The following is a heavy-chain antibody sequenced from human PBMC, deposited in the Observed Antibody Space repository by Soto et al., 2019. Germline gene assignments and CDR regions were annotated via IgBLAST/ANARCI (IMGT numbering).Heavy chain of an antibody. CDR2: IIPIFGTA. CDR1: GGTFRTYA. CDR3: AREIFGVIISGGRDAFDI. V-gene: IGHV1-69*01. D-gene: IGHD3-3*01. J-gene: IGHJ3*02. Sequence: QVQLVQSGAEVKKPGSSVKVSCKASGGTFRTYAISWVRQAPGQGIEWMGGIIPIFGTAKYAQKFQGRVTITADESTSTAYMELSSLRSEDTAVYYCAREIFGVIISGGRDAFDIWGQGTMVTVSS.